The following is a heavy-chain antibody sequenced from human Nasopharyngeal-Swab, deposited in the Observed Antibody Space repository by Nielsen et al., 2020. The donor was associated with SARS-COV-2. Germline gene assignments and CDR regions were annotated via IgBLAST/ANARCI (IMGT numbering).Heavy chain of an antibody. CDR2: INHSGST. Sequence: SETLSLTCAVYGGSFSGYYWSWIRQPPGKGLEWIGEINHSGSTNYNPSLKSRVTISVDTSKNQFSLKLSSVTAADTAVYYCARGDVVVPAAMYYYYGMDVWGQGTTVTVSS. V-gene: IGHV4-34*01. J-gene: IGHJ6*02. CDR3: ARGDVVVPAAMYYYYGMDV. CDR1: GGSFSGYY. D-gene: IGHD2-2*01.